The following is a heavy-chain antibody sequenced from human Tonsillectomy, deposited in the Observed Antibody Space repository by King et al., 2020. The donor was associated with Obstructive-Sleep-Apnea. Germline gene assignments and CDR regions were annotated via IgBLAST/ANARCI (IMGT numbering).Heavy chain of an antibody. Sequence: VQLVESGGGLVKAEGSLRLSCAASEFTFSNAWISLVRQGPGKGLEWVGRISTKTDGASTDYAAPVKGRCIISRDDYKNTLYLQMNSLKIEDTAVYYCTRGSAAAYFDYWGQGTLVTVSS. CDR2: ISTKTDGAST. CDR3: TRGSAAAYFDY. J-gene: IGHJ4*02. V-gene: IGHV3-15*01. D-gene: IGHD6-13*01. CDR1: EFTFSNAW.